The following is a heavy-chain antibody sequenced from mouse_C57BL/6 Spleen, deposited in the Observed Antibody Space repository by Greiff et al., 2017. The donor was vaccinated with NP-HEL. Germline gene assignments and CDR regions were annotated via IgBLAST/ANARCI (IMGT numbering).Heavy chain of an antibody. D-gene: IGHD4-1*01. CDR1: GFTFSDFY. Sequence: EVKLMESGGGLVQSGRSLRLSCATSGFTFSDFYMEWVRQAPGKGLEWIAASRNKANDYTTEYSASVKGRFIVSRDTSQSILYLQMNALRAEDTAIYYCARDALLGLDYWGQGTTLTVSS. CDR2: SRNKANDYTT. J-gene: IGHJ2*01. V-gene: IGHV7-1*01. CDR3: ARDALLGLDY.